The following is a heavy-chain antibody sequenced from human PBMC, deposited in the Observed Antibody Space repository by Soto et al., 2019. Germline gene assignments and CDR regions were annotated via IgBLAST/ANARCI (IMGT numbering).Heavy chain of an antibody. Sequence: SDTLSLTCNISGDSITYIYNHNYRCFRLPPGKGLEWIGYISDIAYTSYNPSLKGRVSISVDTSKNQFSLTLTSVTAADTAVYYCARQGFGVLHGLVDVWGQGTTVT. CDR1: GDSITYIYNHN. J-gene: IGHJ6*02. CDR2: ISDIAYT. D-gene: IGHD3-10*01. CDR3: ARQGFGVLHGLVDV. V-gene: IGHV4-59*08.